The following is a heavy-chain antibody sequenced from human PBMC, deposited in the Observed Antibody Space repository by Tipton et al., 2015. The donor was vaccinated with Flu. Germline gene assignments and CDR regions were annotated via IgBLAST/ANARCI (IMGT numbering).Heavy chain of an antibody. V-gene: IGHV3-9*01. Sequence: QLVQSGGGSVQPGRSLRLSCVASGFKFGDYAMHWVRQVPGKGLEWVSGINGYSDTIVYADSVRGRFTISRDNARSSLYLQMNSLRAEDTAFYFCAKDIGIQMWSSFQNWGQGTLVTVSS. CDR1: GFKFGDYA. CDR3: AKDIGIQMWSSFQN. D-gene: IGHD5-18*01. J-gene: IGHJ4*02. CDR2: INGYSDTI.